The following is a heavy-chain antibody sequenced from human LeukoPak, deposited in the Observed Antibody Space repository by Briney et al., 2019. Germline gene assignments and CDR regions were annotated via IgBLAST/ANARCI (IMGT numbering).Heavy chain of an antibody. CDR3: ARVRRDAFDI. CDR1: GGSISSGGYY. V-gene: IGHV4-30-2*01. Sequence: SETLFLTCTVSGGSISSGGYYWSWIRQPPGKGLEWIGYIYHSGSTYYNPSLKSRVTISVDRSKNQFSLKLSSVTAADTAVYYCARVRRDAFDIWGQGTMVTVSS. J-gene: IGHJ3*02. CDR2: IYHSGST.